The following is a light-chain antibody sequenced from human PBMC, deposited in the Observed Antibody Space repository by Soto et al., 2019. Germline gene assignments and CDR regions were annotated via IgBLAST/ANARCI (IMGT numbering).Light chain of an antibody. Sequence: EIVLTQSPGTLSLSPGERATLSCRASQSVSSSYLAWYQQKPGQAPRLLIYGASSRATGIPDRFSGSGSGTDFTLTISRLEPEDFAVYYCQQYGSSLLLTFGGGTNVEIK. J-gene: IGKJ4*01. CDR2: GAS. CDR3: QQYGSSLLLT. CDR1: QSVSSSY. V-gene: IGKV3-20*01.